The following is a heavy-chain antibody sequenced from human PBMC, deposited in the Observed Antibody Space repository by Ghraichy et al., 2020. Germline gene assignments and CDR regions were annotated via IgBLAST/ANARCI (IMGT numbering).Heavy chain of an antibody. D-gene: IGHD5-24*01. Sequence: GGSLRLSCAASGFTFNSNAMSWVRQAPGKGLEWVSGIGGAGASADYAASVKGRFTISRDNSKSSLYLQMNNLRADDTAVYYCARVGDVVPNLRVPDVWGQGTTVTVSS. CDR2: IGGAGASA. CDR3: ARVGDVVPNLRVPDV. V-gene: IGHV3-23*01. J-gene: IGHJ6*02. CDR1: GFTFNSNA.